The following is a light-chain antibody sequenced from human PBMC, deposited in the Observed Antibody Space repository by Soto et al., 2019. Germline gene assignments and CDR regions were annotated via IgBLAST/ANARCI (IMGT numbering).Light chain of an antibody. J-gene: IGKJ1*01. V-gene: IGKV3-20*01. CDR3: QQYGSLPRT. CDR1: QSVSSSY. CDR2: GAS. Sequence: EIVLTQSPGTLSLSPGERATLSCRASQSVSSSYLAWYQQKPGQAPRLLIYGASSSATGIPDRFSGSGSGTDFTLTISRLEAEDFAVYYCQQYGSLPRTFGQGTEVEIK.